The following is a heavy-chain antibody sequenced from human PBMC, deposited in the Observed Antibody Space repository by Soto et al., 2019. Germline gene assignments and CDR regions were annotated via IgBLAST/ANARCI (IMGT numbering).Heavy chain of an antibody. CDR3: AKGRYFEASGGCANL. CDR2: ISGSGYQT. V-gene: IGHV3-23*01. J-gene: IGHJ5*02. CDR1: GFTFNSYA. D-gene: IGHD2-15*01. Sequence: EVQLLESGGGFLQPGGSQRLSCVASGFTFNSYAMSWVRQTPEKGLEWVSAISGSGYQTYYAQSVQGRFTISRDNSKSTVYLQMNSLRAEDSAIYYCAKGRYFEASGGCANLLGQGTLLTVSS.